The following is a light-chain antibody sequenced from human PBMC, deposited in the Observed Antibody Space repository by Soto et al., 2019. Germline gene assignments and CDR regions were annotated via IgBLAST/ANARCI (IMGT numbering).Light chain of an antibody. Sequence: EIVMTQSPATLSVSPGERVTLSCRASQSVNSNLAWYQHKPGQAPRLLISGVSNRATGTPDRFSGSGSGTDFTLTISRLEPEDFAVYYCQQYGSSPPWTFGQGTKVDIK. CDR3: QQYGSSPPWT. CDR1: QSVNSN. V-gene: IGKV3-20*01. J-gene: IGKJ1*01. CDR2: GVS.